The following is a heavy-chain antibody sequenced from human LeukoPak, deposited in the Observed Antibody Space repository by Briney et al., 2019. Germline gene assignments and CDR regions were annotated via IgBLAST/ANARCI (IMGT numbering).Heavy chain of an antibody. D-gene: IGHD2/OR15-2a*01. J-gene: IGHJ4*02. CDR3: TRENRPFCPFAF. Sequence: ASETLSLTCGVSGGSIDSTNYWGWVRQAPGKGLEWMAEIAHDGTRNYNPSLRGRVAMSFDRANNSLSLSLKAVTAADTAVYYCTRENRPFCPFAFWGQGVMVTVSS. V-gene: IGHV4-4*02. CDR2: IAHDGTR. CDR1: GGSIDSTNY.